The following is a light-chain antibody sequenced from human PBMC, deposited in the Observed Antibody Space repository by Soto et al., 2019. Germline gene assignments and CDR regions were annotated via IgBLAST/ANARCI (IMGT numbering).Light chain of an antibody. CDR1: RTEIGRYNL. CDR2: EVS. J-gene: IGLJ1*01. Sequence: QSVLTQPASMSGSPGPTITISCTGTRTEIGRYNLVSWYQQHPGNAPKLLIYEVSNRASGISHRFNASKSDNMASLTISRLRAEDEADYYCSAYSAGISLLVFGGGTKVSVL. CDR3: SAYSAGISLLV. V-gene: IGLV2-14*01.